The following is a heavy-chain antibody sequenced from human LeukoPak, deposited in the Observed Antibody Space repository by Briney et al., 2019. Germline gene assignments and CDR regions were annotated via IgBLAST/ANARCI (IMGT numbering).Heavy chain of an antibody. Sequence: GGSLRLSCTASGFTFGDYAMSWFRQAPGKGLEWVGFIRSKAYGGTTEYAASVKGRFTISRDDSKSIAYLQMNSLKTEDTAVYYCTRDQSEKRGYYYDSSGYFDYWGQGTLVTVSS. J-gene: IGHJ4*02. CDR1: GFTFGDYA. V-gene: IGHV3-49*03. CDR3: TRDQSEKRGYYYDSSGYFDY. D-gene: IGHD3-22*01. CDR2: IRSKAYGGTT.